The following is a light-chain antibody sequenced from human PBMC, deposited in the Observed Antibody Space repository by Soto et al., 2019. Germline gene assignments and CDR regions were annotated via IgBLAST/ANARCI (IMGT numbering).Light chain of an antibody. Sequence: IQIPQSHSSLPASLGDRVPITCRGSQGIRGDLGWYQQKPGKAPKLLISATSTLQSGVPSRFCGSGSGTEFTLTISSLQSEDLAVYDCQKYNNWPPITVGHGTRLEIK. CDR1: QGIRGD. V-gene: IGKV1-17*01. CDR2: ATS. J-gene: IGKJ5*01. CDR3: QKYNNWPPIT.